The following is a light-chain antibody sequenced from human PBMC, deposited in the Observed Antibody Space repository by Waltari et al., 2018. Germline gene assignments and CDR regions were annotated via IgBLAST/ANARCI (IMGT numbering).Light chain of an antibody. CDR3: CSYAGSSTPYV. Sequence: QSALTPPASVSVSHGHSTPISRTGTTSEAVSYHLFAWYRQHPGKAPILLIYEVSKRPSGVSNRFSGSKSGNAASLTISGLQAEDEADYYCCSYAGSSTPYVFGTGTKVTVL. CDR1: TSEAVSYHL. J-gene: IGLJ1*01. CDR2: EVS. V-gene: IGLV2-23*02.